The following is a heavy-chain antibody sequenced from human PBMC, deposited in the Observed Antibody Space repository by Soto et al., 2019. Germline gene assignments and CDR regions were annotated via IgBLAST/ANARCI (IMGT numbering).Heavy chain of an antibody. CDR1: GFTFNSYT. CDR2: ISGSGSSP. D-gene: IGHD2-8*02. Sequence: GGSLRLSCAASGFTFNSYTMAWVRQAPGKGLEWVSSISGSGSSPSYADSVQGRFIIYRDNSRTTLSLQLNSLRAEDTATYYCAKARCTGNSCYVPDYWGHGSLVTVSS. CDR3: AKARCTGNSCYVPDY. J-gene: IGHJ4*01. V-gene: IGHV3-23*01.